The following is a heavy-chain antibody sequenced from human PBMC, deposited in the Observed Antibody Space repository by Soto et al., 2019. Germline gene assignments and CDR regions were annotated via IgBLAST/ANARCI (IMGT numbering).Heavy chain of an antibody. CDR1: GGTFSSYA. Sequence: QEQLVQSGAEVKKPGSSVKVSCKASGGTFSSYAISWVRQAPGQGLEWMGGIIPIFGTANYAQKFQGRVTITEDESTGTAYMELSSLRSECTAVYYCARAAPGYSSGCYQVTNFDYWGQGTMVTVSS. V-gene: IGHV1-69*01. CDR2: IIPIFGTA. J-gene: IGHJ4*02. CDR3: ARAAPGYSSGCYQVTNFDY. D-gene: IGHD6-19*01.